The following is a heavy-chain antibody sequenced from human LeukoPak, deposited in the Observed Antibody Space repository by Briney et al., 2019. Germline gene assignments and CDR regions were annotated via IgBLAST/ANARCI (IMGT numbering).Heavy chain of an antibody. D-gene: IGHD3-3*01. V-gene: IGHV1-2*02. CDR1: GYTFTGYY. CDR2: INPNSGGT. J-gene: IGHJ5*02. Sequence: ASVKVSCKASGYTFTGYYMPWVRQASGQGLEWMGWINPNSGGTNYAQKFQGRVTMTRDTSINTAYMELSRLRSDDTAVYYCASGVVTHPHGGSWGQGTLVTVSP. CDR3: ASGVVTHPHGGS.